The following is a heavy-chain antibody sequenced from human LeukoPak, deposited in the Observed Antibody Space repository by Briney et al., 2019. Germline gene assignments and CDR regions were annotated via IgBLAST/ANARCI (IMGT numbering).Heavy chain of an antibody. CDR1: GFTFSSYA. Sequence: PGGSLRLSCAASGFTFSSYAMNWVRQAPGKGLEWVSAISGSGGSTYYADSVKGRFTISRDNSKNTLYLQMNSLRAEDTAIYYCAKDKYNWNAGYFDYWGQGTLVTVSS. CDR3: AKDKYNWNAGYFDY. J-gene: IGHJ4*02. CDR2: ISGSGGST. V-gene: IGHV3-23*01. D-gene: IGHD1-1*01.